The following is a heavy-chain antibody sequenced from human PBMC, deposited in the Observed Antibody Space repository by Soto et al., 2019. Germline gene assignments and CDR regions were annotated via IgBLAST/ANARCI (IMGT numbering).Heavy chain of an antibody. CDR1: GFTFSNYE. CDR3: ARGRRSYGHDS. CDR2: IGSGCDT. D-gene: IGHD5-18*01. V-gene: IGHV3-13*01. Sequence: EARLLESGGGLVQPGGSLRLSCVASGFTFSNYEMHWVRQGAGEGLEWVEAIGSGCDTYYPDSVKGRFTISRENGNNSFYLHINNPRAEDTALYYCARGRRSYGHDSWCQGTLVTVSS. J-gene: IGHJ4*02.